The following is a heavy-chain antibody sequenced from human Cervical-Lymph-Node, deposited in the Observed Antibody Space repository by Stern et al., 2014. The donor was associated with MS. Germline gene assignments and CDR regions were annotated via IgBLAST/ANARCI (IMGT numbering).Heavy chain of an antibody. CDR2: ISYDGSNK. J-gene: IGHJ4*02. CDR1: GFTFSSYA. V-gene: IGHV3-30*04. D-gene: IGHD6-19*01. CDR3: ARGSAAYSSGWYAYFDY. Sequence: VQLVESGGGVVQPGRSLRLSCAASGFTFSSYAMHWVRQAPGKGLEWVAVISYDGSNKYYADSVKGRFTISRDNSKNTLYLQMNSLRAEDTAVYYCARGSAAYSSGWYAYFDYWGQGTLVTVSS.